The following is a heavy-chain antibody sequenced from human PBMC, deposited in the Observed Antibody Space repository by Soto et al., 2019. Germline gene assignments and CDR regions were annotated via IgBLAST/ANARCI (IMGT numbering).Heavy chain of an antibody. Sequence: SETLSLTCTVSGGSISSSSYYWGWIRQPPGKGLEWIGSIYYSGSTYYNPSLKSRVTISVDTSKNQFSLKLSSVTAADTAVYYCARHEARYYGSGSYYRPNVAFDIWGQGTMVTV. V-gene: IGHV4-39*01. J-gene: IGHJ3*02. CDR1: GGSISSSSYY. D-gene: IGHD3-10*01. CDR2: IYYSGST. CDR3: ARHEARYYGSGSYYRPNVAFDI.